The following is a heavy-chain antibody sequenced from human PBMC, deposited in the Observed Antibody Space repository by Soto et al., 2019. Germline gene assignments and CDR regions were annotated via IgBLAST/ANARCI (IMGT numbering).Heavy chain of an antibody. D-gene: IGHD2-15*01. Sequence: EVRLVETGGGLIQPGGSLRLSCAVSGFTVGYIYMYWVRQPPGKGLEWVSLIYSNGDTRYADSVAGRFTVSRDSSKNTLYLQMNNLRDEDTAVYYCARKTDSGGNGGFWGQGTLVTVSS. CDR2: IYSNGDT. CDR1: GFTVGYIY. CDR3: ARKTDSGGNGGF. J-gene: IGHJ4*02. V-gene: IGHV3-53*02.